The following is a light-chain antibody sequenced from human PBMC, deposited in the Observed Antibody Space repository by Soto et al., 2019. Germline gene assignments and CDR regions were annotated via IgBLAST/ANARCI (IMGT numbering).Light chain of an antibody. J-gene: IGKJ4*01. CDR3: QHYNKWPLT. CDR2: FAS. CDR1: QSVSTN. Sequence: EIVMTQSPATLSVSPGERATLSCRASQSVSTNLAWYQQKPGQAPRLLIYFASTRATGIPARFSGSGSETEFTLTISRLQSEDFAVYYCQHYNKWPLTFGGGTKVETK. V-gene: IGKV3-15*01.